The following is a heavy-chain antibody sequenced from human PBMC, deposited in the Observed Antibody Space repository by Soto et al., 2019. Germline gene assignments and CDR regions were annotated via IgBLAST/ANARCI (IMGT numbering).Heavy chain of an antibody. CDR3: ARGPLYDLESGMYWYFDL. J-gene: IGHJ2*01. Sequence: QVQLVQSGAEVRKSGSSVKVSRKLSGASFDSYTITWVRQAPGQGLEWMGGIIPIFGTTNYAQKFQGRLTITADGFTSAAYMDLSSLTSEDTAVYYCARGPLYDLESGMYWYFDLWGRGTLVTVSS. CDR2: IIPIFGTT. D-gene: IGHD1-26*01. CDR1: GASFDSYT. V-gene: IGHV1-69*01.